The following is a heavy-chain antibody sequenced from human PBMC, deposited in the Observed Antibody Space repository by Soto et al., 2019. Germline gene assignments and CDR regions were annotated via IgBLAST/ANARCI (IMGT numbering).Heavy chain of an antibody. CDR3: ARVRADSSSWYQPSWFDP. CDR1: GGSVSSGSYY. V-gene: IGHV4-61*01. J-gene: IGHJ5*02. Sequence: SETLSLTCTVSGGSVSSGSYYWSWIRQPPGKGLEWIGYIYYSGSTNYNPYLKSRVTISVDTSKNQFSLKLSSVTAADTAVYYCARVRADSSSWYQPSWFDPWGQGTLVTVSS. D-gene: IGHD6-13*01. CDR2: IYYSGST.